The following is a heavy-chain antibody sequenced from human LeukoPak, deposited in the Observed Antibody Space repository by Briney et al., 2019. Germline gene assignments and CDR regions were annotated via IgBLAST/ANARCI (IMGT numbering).Heavy chain of an antibody. D-gene: IGHD3-22*01. J-gene: IGHJ4*02. V-gene: IGHV3-30-3*01. CDR1: GFTFSSYA. CDR2: ISYDGSNK. Sequence: PGGSLRLSCAASGFTFSSYAMHWVRQAPGKGLEWVAVISYDGSNKYYADSVKGRFTISRDNSKNTLYLQMNSLRAEDTAVYYCARAPGDSSGYYLDYWGQGTLVTVSS. CDR3: ARAPGDSSGYYLDY.